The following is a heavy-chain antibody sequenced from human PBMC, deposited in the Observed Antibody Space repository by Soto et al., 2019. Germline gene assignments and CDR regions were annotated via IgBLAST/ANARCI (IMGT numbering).Heavy chain of an antibody. CDR2: TRNKANSYTT. CDR3: LRASYSSGWYSDY. Sequence: EVQLVESGGGLVQPGGSLRLSCADSGFSFSDHYVDWDRQAPGKGLEWVGRTRNKANSYTTEYAASVKGRFTISRDDAKNSLYLQINCLKTEDTVVYYWLRASYSSGWYSDYWGQGTLVTVSS. CDR1: GFSFSDHY. J-gene: IGHJ4*02. V-gene: IGHV3-72*01. D-gene: IGHD6-19*01.